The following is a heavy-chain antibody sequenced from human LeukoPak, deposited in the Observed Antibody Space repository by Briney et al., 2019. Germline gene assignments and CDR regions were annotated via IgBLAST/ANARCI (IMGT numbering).Heavy chain of an antibody. V-gene: IGHV4-30-4*08. Sequence: PSQTLSLTCTVSGGSISSGDYYWSWIRQPPGKGLEWIGYIYYSGSTYYNPSLKSRVTISVDTSKNQFSLKLSSVTAADTAVYYCASLVVVPAAIYYWGQGTLVTVSS. D-gene: IGHD2-2*01. J-gene: IGHJ4*02. CDR1: GGSISSGDYY. CDR2: IYYSGST. CDR3: ASLVVVPAAIYY.